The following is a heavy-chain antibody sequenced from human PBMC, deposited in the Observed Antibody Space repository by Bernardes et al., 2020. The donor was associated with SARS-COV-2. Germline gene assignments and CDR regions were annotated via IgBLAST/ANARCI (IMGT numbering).Heavy chain of an antibody. CDR1: GFTFSNAW. CDR2: IKSKTDGGTT. V-gene: IGHV3-15*01. D-gene: IGHD3-10*01. CDR3: TTMARGSYYKNPLTYPPRPFRFDP. J-gene: IGHJ5*02. Sequence: GGSLRLSCAASGFTFSNAWMSWVRQAPGKGLEWVGRIKSKTDGGTTDYAAPVKGRFTISRDDSKNTLYLQMNSLKTEDTAVYYCTTMARGSYYKNPLTYPPRPFRFDPWGQGTLVTVSS.